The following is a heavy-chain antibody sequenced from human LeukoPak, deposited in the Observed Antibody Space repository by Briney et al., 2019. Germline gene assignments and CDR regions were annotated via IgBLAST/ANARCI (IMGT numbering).Heavy chain of an antibody. CDR3: ARPQNGYSSGWYRSELFDY. D-gene: IGHD6-19*01. Sequence: PGRSLRLSCAASGFTFSSYGMHWVRQAPGKGLERVAVIWYDGSNKYYADSVKGRFTISRDNSKNTLYLQMNSLRAEDTAVYYCARPQNGYSSGWYRSELFDYWGQGTLVTVSS. CDR1: GFTFSSYG. J-gene: IGHJ4*02. V-gene: IGHV3-33*01. CDR2: IWYDGSNK.